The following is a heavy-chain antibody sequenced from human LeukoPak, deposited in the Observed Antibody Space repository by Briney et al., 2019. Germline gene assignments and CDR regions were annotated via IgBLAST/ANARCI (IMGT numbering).Heavy chain of an antibody. V-gene: IGHV4-30-4*01. CDR1: GGSITSGDHY. D-gene: IGHD4-17*01. CDR2: IYYSGST. J-gene: IGHJ5*02. Sequence: SETLSLTCTVSGGSITSGDHYWSWIRQPSGKGLEWIGYIYYSGSTSYNPSLKSRVAISVDASKNQFSLKLSSLTAADRAVYYCARAGRYDDFFSWFDPWGQGTLVTVSS. CDR3: ARAGRYDDFFSWFDP.